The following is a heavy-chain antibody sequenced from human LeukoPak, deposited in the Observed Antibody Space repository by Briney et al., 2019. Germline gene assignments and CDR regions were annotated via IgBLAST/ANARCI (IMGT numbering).Heavy chain of an antibody. CDR2: IYSGGST. D-gene: IGHD4-17*01. CDR3: ARDRGDYDAFDV. V-gene: IGHV3-53*01. CDR1: GFTVSSNY. J-gene: IGHJ3*01. Sequence: GGSLRPSCAASGFTVSSNYTSWVRQAPGKGLEWVSVIYSGGSTYYADSVKGRFTISRDNSKNTLYLQMNSLRAEDTAVYYCARDRGDYDAFDVWGQGTMVTVSS.